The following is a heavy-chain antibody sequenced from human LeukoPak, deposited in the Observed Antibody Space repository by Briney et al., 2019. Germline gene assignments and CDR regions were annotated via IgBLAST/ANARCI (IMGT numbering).Heavy chain of an antibody. CDR1: GFTFSTYA. V-gene: IGHV3-23*01. J-gene: IGHJ4*02. D-gene: IGHD4-11*01. Sequence: PGGSLRLSCAASGFTFSTYAMGWVRQAPGKGLEWVSTISGSDDRIYYADSVKGRFTISRDNSKNTLYLQMNSLRAEDTAVYYCARLQWDPPISWGYFDYWGQGTLVTVYS. CDR2: ISGSDDRI. CDR3: ARLQWDPPISWGYFDY.